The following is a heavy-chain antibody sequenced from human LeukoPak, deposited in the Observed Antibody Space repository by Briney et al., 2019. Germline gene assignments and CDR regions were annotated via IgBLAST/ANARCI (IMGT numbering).Heavy chain of an antibody. CDR3: ARGNVDTAMVDY. D-gene: IGHD5-18*01. Sequence: SETLSLTCTVSGGSISSSSHYWGWIRQPPGKGLEWIGRIYYSGSTYYNPSLRSRVTISVDTSKNQFSLKLSSVTAADTAVYYCARGNVDTAMVDYWGQGTLVTVSS. J-gene: IGHJ4*02. CDR1: GGSISSSSHY. V-gene: IGHV4-39*07. CDR2: IYYSGST.